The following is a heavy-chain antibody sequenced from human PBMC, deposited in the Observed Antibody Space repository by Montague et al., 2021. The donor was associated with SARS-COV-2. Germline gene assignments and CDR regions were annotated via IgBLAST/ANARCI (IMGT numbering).Heavy chain of an antibody. Sequence: PALVTPTQTLTLTCTFSGFSLSTSGMCVSWIRQPPGKALEWLARIDWDDDKYYSTSLKTRLTISKDTSKNQVVLTMTSMDPVDTATYYCARGYYDILTGYLDAFDIWGQGTMVTVSS. CDR2: IDWDDDK. J-gene: IGHJ3*02. CDR1: GFSLSTSGMC. D-gene: IGHD3-9*01. CDR3: ARGYYDILTGYLDAFDI. V-gene: IGHV2-70*11.